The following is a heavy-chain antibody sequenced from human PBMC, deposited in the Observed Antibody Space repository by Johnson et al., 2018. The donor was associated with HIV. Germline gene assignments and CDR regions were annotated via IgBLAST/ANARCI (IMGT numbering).Heavy chain of an antibody. V-gene: IGHV3-30*04. CDR1: GFTFSRYA. CDR2: ISYDGSNK. Sequence: VQLVESGGGVVQPGRSLRLSCAASGFTFSRYAIDWVRQAPDKGLEWVAIISYDGSNKYYADSVKGRFTISRDNSENKMYLQMNSLRAEDTAVYYCAKAPSLEHFPFDIWGQVTMGTVSS. J-gene: IGHJ3*02. D-gene: IGHD3-3*02. CDR3: AKAPSLEHFPFDI.